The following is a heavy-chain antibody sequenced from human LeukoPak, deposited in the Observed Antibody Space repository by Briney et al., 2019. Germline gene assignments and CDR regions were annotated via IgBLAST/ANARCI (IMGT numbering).Heavy chain of an antibody. D-gene: IGHD3-3*01. CDR1: GGSIRGFY. V-gene: IGHV4-59*12. J-gene: IGHJ5*02. CDR2: TYYSGST. Sequence: PSETLSLTCTVSGGSIRGFYWSWVRQPPGKGLESIGYTYYSGSTNFNPSLKSRVTISVDTSKNQFSLKLSSVTAADTAVYYCARDTIFGVVTNWFDPWGQGTLVTVSS. CDR3: ARDTIFGVVTNWFDP.